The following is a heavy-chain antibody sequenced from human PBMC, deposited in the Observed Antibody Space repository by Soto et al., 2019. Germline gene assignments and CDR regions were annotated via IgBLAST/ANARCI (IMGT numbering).Heavy chain of an antibody. J-gene: IGHJ5*02. Sequence: QVQLVQSGAEVKKPGSSVKVSCKASGGTFSSYTISWVRQAPGQGLEWMGRIIPILGIANYAQKFQGRVTITAHKSTSTAYMELSSLRSEDTAVYYCARDPIVGATSWFDPWGQGTLVTVSS. V-gene: IGHV1-69*08. CDR3: ARDPIVGATSWFDP. CDR1: GGTFSSYT. CDR2: IIPILGIA. D-gene: IGHD1-26*01.